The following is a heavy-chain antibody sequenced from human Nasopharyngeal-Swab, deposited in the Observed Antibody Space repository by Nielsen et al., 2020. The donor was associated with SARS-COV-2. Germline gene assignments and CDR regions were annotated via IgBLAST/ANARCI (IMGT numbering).Heavy chain of an antibody. Sequence: VRQAPGKGLEWVSSISSSSSYIYYADSVKGRFTISRDNAKNSLYLQMNSLRAEDTAVYYCARDRSNWGSYYYYGMDVWGQGTTVTVSS. J-gene: IGHJ6*02. CDR3: ARDRSNWGSYYYYGMDV. D-gene: IGHD7-27*01. V-gene: IGHV3-21*01. CDR2: ISSSSSYI.